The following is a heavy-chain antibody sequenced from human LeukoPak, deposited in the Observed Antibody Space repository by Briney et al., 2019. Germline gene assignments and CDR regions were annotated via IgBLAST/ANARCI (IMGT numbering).Heavy chain of an antibody. D-gene: IGHD1-1*01. Sequence: LSETLSLTCTVSGGSISRYYWSWIRLPPGKGLEWIGYIYYSGSTNYNPSLKSRVTISVDTSKNQFSLELSSVTAADTAVYYCARHGNDFGHYFDYWGQGTLIDVSS. CDR1: GGSISRYY. CDR2: IYYSGST. CDR3: ARHGNDFGHYFDY. V-gene: IGHV4-59*08. J-gene: IGHJ4*02.